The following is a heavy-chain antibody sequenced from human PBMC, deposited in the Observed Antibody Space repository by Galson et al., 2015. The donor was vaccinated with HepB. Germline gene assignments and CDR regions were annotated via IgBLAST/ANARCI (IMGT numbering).Heavy chain of an antibody. CDR1: GFTFSSYG. CDR3: ASHSTRYCSSTSCYATTYDAFDI. J-gene: IGHJ3*02. Sequence: SLRLSCAASGFTFSSYGMHWVRQAPGKGLEWVAVISYDGSNKYYADSVKGRFAISRDNSKNTLYLQMNSLRAEDTAVYYCASHSTRYCSSTSCYATTYDAFDIWGQGTMVTVSS. V-gene: IGHV3-30*03. CDR2: ISYDGSNK. D-gene: IGHD2-2*01.